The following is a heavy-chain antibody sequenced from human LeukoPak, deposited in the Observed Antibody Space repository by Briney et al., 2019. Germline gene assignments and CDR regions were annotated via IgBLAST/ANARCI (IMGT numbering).Heavy chain of an antibody. J-gene: IGHJ4*02. CDR2: ISAYNGNT. Sequence: ASVKVSCKASGYTSTSYGISWVRQAPGQGLEWMGWISAYNGNTNFAQKLQGRVTMTTDTSTSTAYMELRSLRSDDTAVYYCARGEGGYSISWYDYWGQGTLVTVSS. CDR1: GYTSTSYG. V-gene: IGHV1-18*01. D-gene: IGHD6-13*01. CDR3: ARGEGGYSISWYDY.